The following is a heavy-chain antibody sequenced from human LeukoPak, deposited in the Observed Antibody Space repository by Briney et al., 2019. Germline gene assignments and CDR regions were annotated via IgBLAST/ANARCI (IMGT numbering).Heavy chain of an antibody. D-gene: IGHD1-26*01. J-gene: IGHJ4*02. CDR3: AIVYSGSYYDDY. CDR1: GYSFTNYW. Sequence: GESLKISCEASGYSFTNYWIGWVRQMPGKGVEWMGINYPGDSDTRYSPSFQGQVTISADKSISTAYLQWSSLKASDTAMYHCAIVYSGSYYDDYWGQGTLVTVSS. CDR2: NYPGDSDT. V-gene: IGHV5-51*01.